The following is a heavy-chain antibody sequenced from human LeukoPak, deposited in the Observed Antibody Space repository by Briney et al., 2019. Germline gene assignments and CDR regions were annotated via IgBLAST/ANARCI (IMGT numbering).Heavy chain of an antibody. D-gene: IGHD1-26*01. CDR1: GFTFDDYG. J-gene: IGHJ3*02. CDR3: ARLGVGATRDAFDI. V-gene: IGHV3-20*04. CDR2: INWNGGST. Sequence: GGSLRLSCAASGFTFDDYGMSWVRQAPGKGMEWVSGINWNGGSTGYADSVKGRFTISRDNAKNSLYLQMNSLRAEDTALYYCARLGVGATRDAFDIWGQGTMVTVSS.